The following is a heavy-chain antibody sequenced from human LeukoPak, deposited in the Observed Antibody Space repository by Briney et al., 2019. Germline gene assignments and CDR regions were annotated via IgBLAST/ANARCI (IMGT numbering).Heavy chain of an antibody. CDR1: GGSIGTYY. V-gene: IGHV4-59*08. D-gene: IGHD3-16*02. CDR3: ARHIGGGIEDMDV. CDR2: NYVTGT. Sequence: SETLSLTCTVSGGSIGTYYWSWIRQSPGKGLEWIGYNYVTGTRYNPYLQSRVTISADRSRNQFFLKMSSVTAADTAVYYCARHIGGGIEDMDVWGKGTKVIVSS. J-gene: IGHJ6*03.